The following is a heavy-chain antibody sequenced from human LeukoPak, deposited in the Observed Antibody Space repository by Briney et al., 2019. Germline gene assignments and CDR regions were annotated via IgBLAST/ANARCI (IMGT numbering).Heavy chain of an antibody. Sequence: SETLSLTCTVSGGSISSYYWSWIRQPPGKGLEWIGYIYYSGSTNYNPSLKSRVTISVDTSKNQFSLKLSSVTAADTAVYYCARAPVTMVRGVIIHPGGMDVWGQGTTVTVSS. V-gene: IGHV4-59*01. CDR1: GGSISSYY. J-gene: IGHJ6*02. D-gene: IGHD3-10*01. CDR3: ARAPVTMVRGVIIHPGGMDV. CDR2: IYYSGST.